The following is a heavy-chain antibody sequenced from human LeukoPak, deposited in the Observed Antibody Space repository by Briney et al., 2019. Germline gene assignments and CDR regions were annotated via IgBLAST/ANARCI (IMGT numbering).Heavy chain of an antibody. CDR2: IKQDGSEK. V-gene: IGHV3-7*01. CDR3: ARETRPQIVLMVYAQSSSFDY. Sequence: GGSLRLSCAASGFTFGSYRMNWVRQAPGKGLEWVANIKQDGSEKYYVDSVKGRFTISRDNAKNSLYLQMNSLRAEDTAVYYCARETRPQIVLMVYAQSSSFDYWGQGTLVTVSS. J-gene: IGHJ4*02. D-gene: IGHD2-8*01. CDR1: GFTFGSYR.